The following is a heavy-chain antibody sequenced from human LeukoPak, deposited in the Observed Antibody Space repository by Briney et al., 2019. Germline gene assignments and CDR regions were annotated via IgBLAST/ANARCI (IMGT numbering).Heavy chain of an antibody. J-gene: IGHJ3*01. D-gene: IGHD2-2*03. CDR3: ARLSAAVHLGSFDL. CDR1: GVSISPYY. V-gene: IGHV4-4*09. Sequence: PSETLSLTCAVSGVSISPYYWAWIRQPPGKGLEWIGYIHTSGSNNQYPSLKSRVTISVDKSKNHFSLRLTSVTAADTAVYYCARLSAAVHLGSFDLWGQGTMVTVSS. CDR2: IHTSGSN.